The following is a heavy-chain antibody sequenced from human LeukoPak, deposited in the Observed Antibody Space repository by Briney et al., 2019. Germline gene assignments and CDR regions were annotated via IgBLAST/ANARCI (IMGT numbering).Heavy chain of an antibody. V-gene: IGHV2-5*01. J-gene: IGHJ3*02. CDR2: VYWNDDK. CDR1: VFSLSTNGVG. D-gene: IGHD3-9*01. Sequence: SGPTLVKPTQTLTLTCTFSVFSLSTNGVGVSWIRQPPGKALNWLALVYWNDDKHYSPSLRTRLTITKDPSRNQVVLTMTNMDPVDTATYYCARFSDYNHLTGYYDAFDIWGQGTVVTVSS. CDR3: ARFSDYNHLTGYYDAFDI.